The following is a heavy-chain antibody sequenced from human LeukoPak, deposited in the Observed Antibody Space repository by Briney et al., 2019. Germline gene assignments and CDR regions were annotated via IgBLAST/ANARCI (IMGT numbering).Heavy chain of an antibody. CDR3: ARADLRWPNYFDY. D-gene: IGHD4-17*01. CDR1: GGSISSGGYY. V-gene: IGHV4-31*03. CDR2: IYYSGST. Sequence: SETLSLTCTVSGGSISSGGYYWSWIRQHPGKGLEWIGYIYYSGSTYYNPSLKSRVTISVDTSKNQFPLKLSSVTAADTAVYYCARADLRWPNYFDYWGQGTLVTVSS. J-gene: IGHJ4*02.